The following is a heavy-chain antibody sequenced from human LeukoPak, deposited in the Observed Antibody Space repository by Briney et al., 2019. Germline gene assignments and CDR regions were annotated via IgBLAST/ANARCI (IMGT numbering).Heavy chain of an antibody. Sequence: SETLSLTCTVSGYFISSGYYWGWIRQPPGKGLEWIGSIYHSGSTYYNPSLKSRVTISLDRSKNQFSLTLSSVTAADTAVYYCARSRDTWADYWGQGTLVTVSS. CDR1: GYFISSGYY. D-gene: IGHD1-26*01. CDR2: IYHSGST. J-gene: IGHJ4*02. CDR3: ARSRDTWADY. V-gene: IGHV4-38-2*02.